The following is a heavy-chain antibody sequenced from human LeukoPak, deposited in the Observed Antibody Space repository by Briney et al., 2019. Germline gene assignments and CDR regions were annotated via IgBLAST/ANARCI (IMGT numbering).Heavy chain of an antibody. CDR1: GGSISSSSYY. Sequence: SETLSLTCTVSGGSISSSSYYWGWIRQPPGKGLEWIGSIYYSGSTYYNPSLKSRVTISVDTSKNQFSLKLSSVTAADTAVYYCARDSPELRYFDWLLYPDYYYYYMDVWGKGATVTVSS. D-gene: IGHD3-9*01. CDR3: ARDSPELRYFDWLLYPDYYYYYMDV. CDR2: IYYSGST. V-gene: IGHV4-39*07. J-gene: IGHJ6*03.